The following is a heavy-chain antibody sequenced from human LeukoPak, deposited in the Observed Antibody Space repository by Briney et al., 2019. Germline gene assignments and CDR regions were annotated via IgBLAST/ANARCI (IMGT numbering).Heavy chain of an antibody. J-gene: IGHJ4*02. D-gene: IGHD3-22*01. V-gene: IGHV1-69*05. CDR1: GGTFSSYA. CDR3: ARDRYYYDSSGYYYDY. CDR2: IIPIFGTA. Sequence: SLKLSCKASGGTFSSYAISWVRKAAGQRFEWMGGIIPIFGTANYAQKFQGRVTITTDESTSTAYMELSSLRSEDTAVYYCARDRYYYDSSGYYYDYWGQGTLVTVSS.